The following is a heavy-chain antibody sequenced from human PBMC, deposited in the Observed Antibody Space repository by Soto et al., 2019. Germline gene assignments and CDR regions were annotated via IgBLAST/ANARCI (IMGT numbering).Heavy chain of an antibody. CDR2: IYWDDDK. CDR3: ARAQWFGDPFDS. Sequence: QITLKESGPTLVKPTQTLTLTCTFSGFSLSTGGVGVGWIRQPPGKALQWLALIYWDDDKRYNPSLKSSLTITADTSKHPVVLTMSNLDPVDTATYFCARAQWFGDPFDSWGQGTLVTVSS. D-gene: IGHD3-10*01. V-gene: IGHV2-5*02. CDR1: GFSLSTGGVG. J-gene: IGHJ4*02.